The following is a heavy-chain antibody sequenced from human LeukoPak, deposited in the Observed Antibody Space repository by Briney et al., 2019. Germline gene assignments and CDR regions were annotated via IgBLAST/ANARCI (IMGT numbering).Heavy chain of an antibody. CDR3: ARDHFLLAVAGTGDDY. CDR2: ISAYNGNT. Sequence: ASVKVSCKASGYTFTSYGISWVRQAPGQGLEWMGWISAYNGNTNYAQKLQGRVTITTDTSTSTAYMELRSLRSDDTAVYYCARDHFLLAVAGTGDDYWGQGTLVTVSS. CDR1: GYTFTSYG. V-gene: IGHV1-18*04. D-gene: IGHD6-19*01. J-gene: IGHJ4*02.